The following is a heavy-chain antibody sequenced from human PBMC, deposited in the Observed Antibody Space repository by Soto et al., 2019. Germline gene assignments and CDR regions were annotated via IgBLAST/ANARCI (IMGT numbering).Heavy chain of an antibody. CDR1: GGSLSTNP. CDR2: TGSGTGPG. V-gene: IGHV1-69*06. CDR3: ARRDSCGFYRFFDP. Sequence: SVKVSCKASGGSLSTNPISWVRQAPGQGLEWMGGTGSGTGPGNHAQKFQGRLTVTADKSTSTVYMELTNLSSEDTAVYYCARRDSCGFYRFFDPWGQRTLVTVSS. D-gene: IGHD3-22*01. J-gene: IGHJ5*02.